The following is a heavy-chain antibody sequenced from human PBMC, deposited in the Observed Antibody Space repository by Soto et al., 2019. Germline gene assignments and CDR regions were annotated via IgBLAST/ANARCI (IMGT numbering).Heavy chain of an antibody. V-gene: IGHV3-30*18. D-gene: IGHD3-22*01. Sequence: GGSPRISCAACGFTFYNYGMHWVRQEPGKGLEWVALISHDGSNKYYADSVKGRFTISRDNSKNTLYLQMNSLRDEDTAVYYCAKDLPAWLPSPASSRYWGQGTLVTV. CDR3: AKDLPAWLPSPASSRY. CDR2: ISHDGSNK. CDR1: GFTFYNYG. J-gene: IGHJ4*02.